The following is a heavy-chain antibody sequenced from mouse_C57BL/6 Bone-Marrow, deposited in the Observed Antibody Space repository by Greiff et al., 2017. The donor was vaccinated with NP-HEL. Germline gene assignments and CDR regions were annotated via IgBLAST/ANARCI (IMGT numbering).Heavy chain of an antibody. CDR1: GYTFTDYE. CDR2: IDPETGGT. J-gene: IGHJ3*01. CDR3: KRRNYGGFAY. V-gene: IGHV1-15*01. D-gene: IGHD1-1*01. Sequence: QVQLQQSGAELVRPGASVTLSCKASGYTFTDYEMHWVKQTPVHGLEWIGAIDPETGGTAYNQKFKGKALLTADKSSSTAYMELRSLTSEDSAVYYCKRRNYGGFAYWGQGTLVTVSA.